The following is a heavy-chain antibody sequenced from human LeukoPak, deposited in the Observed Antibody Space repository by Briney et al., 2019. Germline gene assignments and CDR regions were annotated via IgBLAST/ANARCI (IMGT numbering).Heavy chain of an antibody. D-gene: IGHD6-13*01. CDR3: ARAARAAAGSDLFPPPLVSRKNWFDP. V-gene: IGHV1-18*01. CDR2: ISAYNGNT. Sequence: ASVKVSCKASGYTFTSYGISWVRQAPGQGLEWMGWISAYNGNTNYAQKLQGRVTMTTDTSTSTAYMELRSRRSDDTAVYYCARAARAAAGSDLFPPPLVSRKNWFDPWGQGTLVTVSS. J-gene: IGHJ5*02. CDR1: GYTFTSYG.